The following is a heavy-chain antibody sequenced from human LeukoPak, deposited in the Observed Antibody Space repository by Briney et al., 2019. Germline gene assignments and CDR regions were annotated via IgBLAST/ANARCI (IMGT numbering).Heavy chain of an antibody. V-gene: IGHV4-4*07. CDR2: IYTSGST. CDR1: GGSISSYY. D-gene: IGHD2-2*01. CDR3: ASPSPYCSSTSCYSS. Sequence: PLETLSLTCTVSGGSISSYYWSWIRQPAGKGLEWIGRIYTSGSTNYNPSLKSRVTISVDTSKNQFSLKLSSVTAADTAVYYCASPSPYCSSTSCYSSWGQGTLVTVSS. J-gene: IGHJ5*02.